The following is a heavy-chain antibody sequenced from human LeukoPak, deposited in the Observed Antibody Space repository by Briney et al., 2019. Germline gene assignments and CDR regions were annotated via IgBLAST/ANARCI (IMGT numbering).Heavy chain of an antibody. D-gene: IGHD5-24*01. CDR3: ARVGSGMATIGGPDY. V-gene: IGHV4-39*07. CDR2: IYYSGST. J-gene: IGHJ4*02. Sequence: SETLSLTCTVSGGSISSSSYYWGWIRQPPGKGLEWIGSIYYSGSTYYNPSLKSRVTISVDTSKNQFSLKLSSVTAADTAVYYCARVGSGMATIGGPDYWGQGTLVTVSS. CDR1: GGSISSSSYY.